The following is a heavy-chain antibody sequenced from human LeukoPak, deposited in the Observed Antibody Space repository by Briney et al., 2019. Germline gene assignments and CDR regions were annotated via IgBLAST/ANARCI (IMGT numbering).Heavy chain of an antibody. CDR1: GGSISSYY. D-gene: IGHD6-19*01. J-gene: IGHJ4*02. CDR2: IYYSGST. Sequence: SETLSLTCTVSGGSISSYYWSWIRQPPGKGLEWIGYIYYSGSTNYNPSLKSRVTISVDTSKNQFSLKLSSVTAADTAVYYCARVAPSGYSSGWYFDYWGQGTLVTVSS. CDR3: ARVAPSGYSSGWYFDY. V-gene: IGHV4-59*01.